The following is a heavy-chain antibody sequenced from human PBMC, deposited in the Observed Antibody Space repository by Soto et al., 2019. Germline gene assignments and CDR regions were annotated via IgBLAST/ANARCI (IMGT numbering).Heavy chain of an antibody. Sequence: ASVKVSCKASGGTFSSYAISWVRQAPGQGLEWMGGIIPIFGTANYAQKFQGRVTITADESTSTAYMELSSLRSEDTAVYYCASARQNVLRYFDWLLSADYWGQGTLVTVSS. J-gene: IGHJ4*02. CDR3: ASARQNVLRYFDWLLSADY. CDR2: IIPIFGTA. D-gene: IGHD3-9*01. V-gene: IGHV1-69*13. CDR1: GGTFSSYA.